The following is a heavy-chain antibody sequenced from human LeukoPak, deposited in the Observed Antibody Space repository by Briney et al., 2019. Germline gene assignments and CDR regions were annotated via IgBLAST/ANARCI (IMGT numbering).Heavy chain of an antibody. Sequence: GGSLRLSCAASGLAFSAYKMHWVRQALREGLVWVSRISTDGYTTDYADFVQGRFTASRDNTKNTWSLEMNSLRAEDTAVYYCVVGGSPGYWGQGTLVTVSS. J-gene: IGHJ4*02. D-gene: IGHD2-15*01. CDR3: VVGGSPGY. V-gene: IGHV3-74*01. CDR2: ISTDGYTT. CDR1: GLAFSAYK.